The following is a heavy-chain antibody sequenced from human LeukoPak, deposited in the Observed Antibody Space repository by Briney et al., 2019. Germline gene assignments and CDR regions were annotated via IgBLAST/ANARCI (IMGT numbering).Heavy chain of an antibody. CDR3: ASEPHHCAGDCYSLFDY. J-gene: IGHJ4*02. V-gene: IGHV3-74*01. CDR1: GFSFSSYW. Sequence: GGSLRLSCAASGFSFSSYWMHWVPQAPGKGRVWVSRIRRDGRSTDYADSVEGRFTISRDNAKNTVYLQMNSLRAEDTAVYYCASEPHHCAGDCYSLFDYWGQGTLVTVSS. D-gene: IGHD2-21*02. CDR2: IRRDGRST.